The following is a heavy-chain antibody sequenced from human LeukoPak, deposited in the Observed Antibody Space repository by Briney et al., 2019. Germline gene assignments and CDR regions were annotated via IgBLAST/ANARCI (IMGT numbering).Heavy chain of an antibody. V-gene: IGHV1-2*02. CDR2: INPNSGGT. CDR3: ARGSGITGTTSYGLYMDV. CDR1: GYTFTGYY. J-gene: IGHJ6*03. D-gene: IGHD1-7*01. Sequence: ASVKVSCKASGYTFTGYYMHWVRQAPGQGLEWMGWINPNSGGTNYAQKFQGRVTMTRDTSISTAYMDLSRLRSDDTAVYYCARGSGITGTTSYGLYMDVWGKGTTVTVSS.